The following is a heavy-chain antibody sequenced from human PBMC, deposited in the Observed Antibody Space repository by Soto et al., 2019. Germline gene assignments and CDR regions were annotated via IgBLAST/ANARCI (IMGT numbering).Heavy chain of an antibody. D-gene: IGHD3-22*01. J-gene: IGHJ6*02. Sequence: QVQLQESGPGLVKPSGTLSLTCAVSGSSISSSNWWSWVRQPPGKGLEWIGEIYHSGSTNYNPSLKSRVTISVDKSKNQFSLKLSSVTAADTAVYYCARSPDSSGYYPRWYYYGMDVWGQGTTVTVSS. CDR2: IYHSGST. CDR3: ARSPDSSGYYPRWYYYGMDV. V-gene: IGHV4-4*02. CDR1: GSSISSSNW.